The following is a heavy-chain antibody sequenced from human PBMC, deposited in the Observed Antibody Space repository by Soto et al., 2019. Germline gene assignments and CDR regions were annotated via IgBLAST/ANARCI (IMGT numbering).Heavy chain of an antibody. CDR3: ANHMDSSPGSRTGY. J-gene: IGHJ4*02. D-gene: IGHD6-13*01. Sequence: GGSLRLSCAASGFTFSSYAMSWVRQAPGKGLEWVSAISGSGGSTYYADSVKGRFTISRDNSKNTLYLQMNSLRAEDTAVYYCANHMDSSPGSRTGYWGQGTLVTVSS. CDR2: ISGSGGST. CDR1: GFTFSSYA. V-gene: IGHV3-23*01.